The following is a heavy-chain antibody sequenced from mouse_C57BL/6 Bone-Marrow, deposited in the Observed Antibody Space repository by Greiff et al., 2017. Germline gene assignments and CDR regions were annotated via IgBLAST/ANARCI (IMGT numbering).Heavy chain of an antibody. CDR2: IHPRDGST. CDR3: ASPEAY. J-gene: IGHJ3*01. V-gene: IGHV1-85*01. CDR1: GYTFTSYD. Sequence: QVQLQQYGPELVKPGASVKLSCKASGYTFTSYDITWVKQRPGQRLAGLGWIHPRDGSTKYNEKFKGKATLTVDPSSSTAYMELHSLTSEDSAVYFCASPEAYWGIGTLVTVSA.